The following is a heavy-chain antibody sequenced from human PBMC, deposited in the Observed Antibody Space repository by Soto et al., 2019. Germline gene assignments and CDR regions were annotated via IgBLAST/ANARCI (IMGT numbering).Heavy chain of an antibody. Sequence: EVQLVESGGGLIQPGGSLRLSCAASGFTVSSNYMSWVRQAPGKGLEWVSVIYSGGSTYYADSVKGRFTISRDNSENTLYLQMNSLRAEDTAVYYCARGAVAGYDAFDIWGQGTMVTVSS. V-gene: IGHV3-53*01. D-gene: IGHD6-19*01. CDR2: IYSGGST. CDR3: ARGAVAGYDAFDI. CDR1: GFTVSSNY. J-gene: IGHJ3*02.